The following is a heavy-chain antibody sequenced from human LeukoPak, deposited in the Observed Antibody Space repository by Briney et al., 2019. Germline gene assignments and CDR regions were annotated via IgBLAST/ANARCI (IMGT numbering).Heavy chain of an antibody. D-gene: IGHD2-15*01. CDR1: GFTFRSHA. Sequence: PGGSLRLSCVGSGFTFRSHAMSWVRQAPEKGLEFVSGIYENGGTTYYADSVKGRFSISRDNSKNTLYLQMNSLRAEDTAVYYCARDRSLGGFDYWGQGTLVTVSS. V-gene: IGHV3-23*01. CDR2: IYENGGTT. J-gene: IGHJ4*02. CDR3: ARDRSLGGFDY.